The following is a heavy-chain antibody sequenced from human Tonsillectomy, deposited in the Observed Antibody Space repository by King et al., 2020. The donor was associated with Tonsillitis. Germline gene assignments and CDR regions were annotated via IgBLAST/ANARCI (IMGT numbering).Heavy chain of an antibody. V-gene: IGHV3-30*18. J-gene: IGHJ6*02. Sequence: VQLVESGGGVVQPGRSLRLSCAASGFTFNSYDMHWVRQAPGKGLEWVAVISYDGSNKYYADSVKGRFTISRDNSKNTLYLQMNSLRAEDTAVYYCAKEWFPFDPQQLASYGMDVWGQGTTVTVSS. CDR1: GFTFNSYD. D-gene: IGHD6-13*01. CDR3: AKEWFPFDPQQLASYGMDV. CDR2: ISYDGSNK.